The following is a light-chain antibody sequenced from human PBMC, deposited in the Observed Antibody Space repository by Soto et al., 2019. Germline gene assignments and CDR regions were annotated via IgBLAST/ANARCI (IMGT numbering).Light chain of an antibody. CDR2: DVS. CDR1: SSGVGGYNY. V-gene: IGLV2-14*01. J-gene: IGLJ2*01. Sequence: QSVLTQPASVSGSPGQSITISCTGTSSGVGGYNYVSWYQQHPGKAPKLMIYDVSNRPSGVSNRFSGSKSGNTASLTISGLQAEDEADYYCSSYTSSSTLVVFGGGTKLTVL. CDR3: SSYTSSSTLVV.